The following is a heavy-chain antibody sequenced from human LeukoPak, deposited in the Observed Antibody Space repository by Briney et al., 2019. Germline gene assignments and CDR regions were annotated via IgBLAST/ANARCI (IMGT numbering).Heavy chain of an antibody. J-gene: IGHJ4*02. CDR2: TYYCGST. V-gene: IGHV4-39*01. Sequence: PSDTVSPTRTVSGGSISSSSYYWGWLRQPPWRGLEWVGSTYYCGSTYYNPALKSRVTISVDNSKNQFSLKLSSVPAADTAVYYCARSPNSGYDPFDYWGQGTLVTVSS. CDR3: ARSPNSGYDPFDY. CDR1: GGSISSSSYY. D-gene: IGHD5-12*01.